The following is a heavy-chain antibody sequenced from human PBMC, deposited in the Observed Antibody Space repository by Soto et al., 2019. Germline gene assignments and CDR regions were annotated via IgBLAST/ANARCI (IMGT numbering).Heavy chain of an antibody. CDR2: ISSSSSTI. Sequence: GGSLRLSCAASGFTFSRYSMNWVRQAPGKGLEWVSYISSSSSTIYYADSVKGRFTISRDNAKNSLYLQMNSLRAEDTAVYYCARVLDFWSGYYDYWGQGTLVTVSS. CDR1: GFTFSRYS. J-gene: IGHJ4*02. D-gene: IGHD3-3*01. V-gene: IGHV3-48*01. CDR3: ARVLDFWSGYYDY.